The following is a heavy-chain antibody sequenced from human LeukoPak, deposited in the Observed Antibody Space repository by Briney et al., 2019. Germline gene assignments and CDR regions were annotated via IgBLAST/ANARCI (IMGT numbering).Heavy chain of an antibody. Sequence: QPGGSLRLSCAASGFTFDEFGMHWVRQAPGKGLEWVSFVSGDGGRTDYADSVKGRFTISRDNRKNSLYLQMDSLTAEDTAFYFCARDRMSRAPTYFHHWGQGTLVTVSA. D-gene: IGHD2-2*01. V-gene: IGHV3-43*02. CDR1: GFTFDEFG. CDR2: VSGDGGRT. CDR3: ARDRMSRAPTYFHH. J-gene: IGHJ1*01.